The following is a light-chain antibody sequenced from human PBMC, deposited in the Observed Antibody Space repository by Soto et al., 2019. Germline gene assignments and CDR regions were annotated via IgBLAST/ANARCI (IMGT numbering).Light chain of an antibody. CDR2: DAS. CDR3: QQYTNTNNPWM. J-gene: IGKJ1*01. CDR1: QTITTW. V-gene: IGKV1-5*01. Sequence: DIRVTQSPPTLSASVGDRVTITCRASQTITTWMAWYQQKPGKAPKLFVYDASTLQSGVATRFSGSGSGTEFTLIISGLQPEDSATYYCQQYTNTNNPWMFGQGTKVDIK.